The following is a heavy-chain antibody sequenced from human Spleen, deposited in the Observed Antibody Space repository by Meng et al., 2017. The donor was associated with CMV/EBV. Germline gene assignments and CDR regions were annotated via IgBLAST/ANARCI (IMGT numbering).Heavy chain of an antibody. CDR1: GGSFSGYY. D-gene: IGHD3-10*01. CDR3: ARDYYGSGTSP. J-gene: IGHJ5*02. V-gene: IGHV4-34*01. Sequence: QQQQCGAGLLNPSETLPLPCVVYGGSFSGYYGSWTRQPPGKGLEWIGSIYYSGSTYYNPSLKSRVTISVDTSKNQFSLKLSSVTAADTAVYYCARDYYGSGTSPWGQGTLVTVSS. CDR2: IYYSGST.